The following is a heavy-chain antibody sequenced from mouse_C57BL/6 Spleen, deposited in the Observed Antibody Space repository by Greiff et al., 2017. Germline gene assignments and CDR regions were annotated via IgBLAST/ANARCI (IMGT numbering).Heavy chain of an antibody. CDR1: GYTFTSYW. J-gene: IGHJ2*01. Sequence: QVQLQQSGAELVRPGTSVKLSCKASGYTFTSYWMHWVKQRPGQGLEWIGVIDPSDSYTNYNQKFKGKATLTVDTSSSTAYMQLSSLTSEDSAVYYCGAYDYDYWGQGTTLTVSS. V-gene: IGHV1-59*01. CDR3: GAYDYDY. CDR2: IDPSDSYT. D-gene: IGHD2-4*01.